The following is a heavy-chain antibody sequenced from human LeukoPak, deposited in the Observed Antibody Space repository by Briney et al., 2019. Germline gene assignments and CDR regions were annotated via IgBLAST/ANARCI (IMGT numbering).Heavy chain of an antibody. CDR3: ARRAAAGNLAFDP. CDR2: IYYSGST. CDR1: GGSISSSSYY. Sequence: PSETLSLTCTVSGGSISSSSYYWGWIRQPPGKGLEWIVSIYYSGSTYYNASRKSRVTISVDTSKNQFSLKLSSVTAADTAVYYCARRAAAGNLAFDPWGQGTVVTVSS. D-gene: IGHD6-13*01. J-gene: IGHJ5*02. V-gene: IGHV4-39*01.